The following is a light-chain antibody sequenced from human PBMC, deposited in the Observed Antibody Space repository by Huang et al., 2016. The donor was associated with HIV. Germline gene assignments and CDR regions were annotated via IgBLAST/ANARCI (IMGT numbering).Light chain of an antibody. CDR1: QSVRRS. V-gene: IGKV3-11*01. CDR2: DAS. J-gene: IGKJ4*01. CDR3: QQYSKWPLT. Sequence: ESVLTQSPCTLSLSPGESATFSCRASQSVRRSLAWYQQKPGQGPRLLIYDASARATGIPVMFSGSGSGTDFTLTISSLESEDFAVYYCQQYSKWPLTFGGGTKVEIK.